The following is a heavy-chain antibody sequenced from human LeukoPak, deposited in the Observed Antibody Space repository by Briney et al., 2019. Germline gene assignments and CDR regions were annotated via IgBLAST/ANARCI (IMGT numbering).Heavy chain of an antibody. CDR3: ARGPGYSSQYCSSTSCYTPSIDY. D-gene: IGHD2-2*02. CDR2: IIPIFGTA. J-gene: IGHJ4*02. Sequence: ASVKVSCKASGGTFSSYAISWVRQAPGQGLEWMGGIIPIFGTANYAQKFQGRVTITADESTSTAYMELSSLRSEDTAVYYCARGPGYSSQYCSSTSCYTPSIDYWGQGTLVTVSS. CDR1: GGTFSSYA. V-gene: IGHV1-69*13.